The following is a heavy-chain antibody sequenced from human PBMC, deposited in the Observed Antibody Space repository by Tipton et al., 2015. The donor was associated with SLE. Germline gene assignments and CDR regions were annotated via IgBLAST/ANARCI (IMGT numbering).Heavy chain of an antibody. CDR2: IWYDGSNK. Sequence: SGFTFSTSAMHWVRQAPGKGLEWVAVIWYDGSNKFYADSVKGRFTISRDNSKNTVSLQMNSLRVEDTAVYFCARSRGGEFLDYWGQGTLVTVSS. J-gene: IGHJ4*02. V-gene: IGHV3-33*01. CDR3: ARSRGGEFLDY. D-gene: IGHD3-16*01. CDR1: GFTFSTSA.